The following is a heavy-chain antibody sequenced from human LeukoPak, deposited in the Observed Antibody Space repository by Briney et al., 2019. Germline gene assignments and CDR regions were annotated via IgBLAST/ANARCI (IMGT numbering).Heavy chain of an antibody. CDR3: ATGYSYGYFPDY. CDR2: ISAYNGNT. Sequence: ASVKVSCKASGYTFTSYGISWVRQAPGQGLEWMGWISAYNGNTNYAQELQGRVTMTTDTSTSTAYMELRSLRSDDTAVYYCATGYSYGYFPDYWGQGTLVTVSS. V-gene: IGHV1-18*01. J-gene: IGHJ4*02. CDR1: GYTFTSYG. D-gene: IGHD5-18*01.